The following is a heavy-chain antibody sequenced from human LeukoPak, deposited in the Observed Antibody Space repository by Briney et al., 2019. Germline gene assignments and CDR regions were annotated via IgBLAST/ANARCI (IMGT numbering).Heavy chain of an antibody. CDR2: IWYDGSTK. V-gene: IGHV3-33*01. CDR3: ARWGNGDCRSTTCPELDF. CDR1: GFSFGSYG. J-gene: IGHJ4*02. D-gene: IGHD2-2*03. Sequence: PGGSLRLSCAASGFSFGSYGMHWVRQAPGKGLEWVAVIWYDGSTKYYMDSVKGRFTISRDNSKNIVYLQMNSLRAEDTAVYYCARWGNGDCRSTTCPELDFWGQGTLVTVSS.